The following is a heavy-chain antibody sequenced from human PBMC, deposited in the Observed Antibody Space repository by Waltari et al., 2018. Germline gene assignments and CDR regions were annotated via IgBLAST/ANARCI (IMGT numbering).Heavy chain of an antibody. D-gene: IGHD3-16*01. CDR3: ARSIGGLGAFDI. J-gene: IGHJ3*02. CDR2: IYHSGRP. V-gene: IGHV4-4*02. CDR1: GGSISSSNW. Sequence: QVQLQESGPGLVKPSGTLSLTCAVSGGSISSSNWWSWVRQPPGKGLEWIGEIYHSGRPNSNPSPKIRVTISVDKSNNQFSLKLSSVTAADTAVYYCARSIGGLGAFDIWGQGTMVTVSS.